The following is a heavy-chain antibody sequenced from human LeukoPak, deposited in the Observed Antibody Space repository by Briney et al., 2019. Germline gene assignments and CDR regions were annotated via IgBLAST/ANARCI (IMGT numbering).Heavy chain of an antibody. CDR3: ARIGAGSSRDY. CDR1: GFTFSSYW. J-gene: IGHJ4*02. CDR2: INSDGSST. D-gene: IGHD6-13*01. V-gene: IGHV3-74*01. Sequence: GGSLRLSCAASGFTFSSYWMHWVRQAPGKGLVWVSRINSDGSSTSYADSVKGRLTISRDNAKNTLYLQMNSLRAEDTAVYYCARIGAGSSRDYWGQGTLVTVSS.